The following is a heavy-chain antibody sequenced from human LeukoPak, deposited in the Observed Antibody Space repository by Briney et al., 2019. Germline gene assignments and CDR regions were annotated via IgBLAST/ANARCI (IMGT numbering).Heavy chain of an antibody. V-gene: IGHV4-59*01. J-gene: IGHJ4*02. D-gene: IGHD3-22*01. CDR1: GGSISSYY. Sequence: SETLSLTCTVSGGSISSYYWSWIRQPPGKGLEWIGYIYYSGSTNYNPSLKSRVTISVDTSKNQFSLKLSSVTAADTAVYYCARADSSLFPFGYWGQGTLVTVSS. CDR3: ARADSSLFPFGY. CDR2: IYYSGST.